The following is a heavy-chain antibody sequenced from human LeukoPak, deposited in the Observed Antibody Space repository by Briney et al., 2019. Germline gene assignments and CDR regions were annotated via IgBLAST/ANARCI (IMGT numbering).Heavy chain of an antibody. CDR3: ARARWLPDAFDI. J-gene: IGHJ3*02. CDR1: GFTFSSYA. D-gene: IGHD5-24*01. Sequence: GGSLRLSCAASGFTFSSYAMHWVRQAPGRVLEWVAVISYDGSNKYYADSVKGRFTISRDNSKNTLYLQTNSLRAEDTAVYYCARARWLPDAFDIWGQGTMVTVSS. CDR2: ISYDGSNK. V-gene: IGHV3-30*04.